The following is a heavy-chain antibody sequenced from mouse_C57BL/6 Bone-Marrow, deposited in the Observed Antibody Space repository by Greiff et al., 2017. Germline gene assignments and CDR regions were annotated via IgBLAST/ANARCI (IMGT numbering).Heavy chain of an antibody. CDR1: GYTFTSYW. D-gene: IGHD1-1*01. Sequence: QVQLQQPGAELVKPGASVKLSCKASGYTFTSYWMHWVKQRPGQGLEWIGMIHPNSGSTNYNEKFKSKATLTVDKSSSTAYMQLSSLTSEDSAVYYCARGYYGSSPRYFDYWGQGTTLTVSS. CDR3: ARGYYGSSPRYFDY. V-gene: IGHV1-64*01. CDR2: IHPNSGST. J-gene: IGHJ2*01.